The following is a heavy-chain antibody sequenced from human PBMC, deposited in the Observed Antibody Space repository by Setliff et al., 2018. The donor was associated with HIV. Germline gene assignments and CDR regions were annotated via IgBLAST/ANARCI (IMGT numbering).Heavy chain of an antibody. CDR2: IYYSGNP. CDR3: ARGFDYAQRPPLYYFDY. Sequence: KASETLSLTCTVSGGSISSYYWSWIRQPPGKGLEWIGYIYYSGNPFYNPSLRSRVTISLDTSKNQFSLKLSPVTAADTAVYYCARGFDYAQRPPLYYFDYWGQGTLVTVSS. D-gene: IGHD2-2*01. CDR1: GGSISSYY. J-gene: IGHJ4*02. V-gene: IGHV4-59*06.